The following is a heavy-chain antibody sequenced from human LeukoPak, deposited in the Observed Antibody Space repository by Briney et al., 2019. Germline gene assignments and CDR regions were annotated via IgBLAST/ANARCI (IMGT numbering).Heavy chain of an antibody. CDR1: GGSISSSKYY. D-gene: IGHD3-22*01. V-gene: IGHV4-39*01. J-gene: IGHJ4*02. CDR2: IYYSGST. CDR3: AGKYYYDSSGYFYVDY. Sequence: PSETLSLTCTVSGGSISSSKYYWGWIRQPPGKGLEWIGSIYYSGSTYYNPSPKSRVTISVDTSKNQFSLKLSSVTAADTAVYYCAGKYYYDSSGYFYVDYWGQGTLVTVSS.